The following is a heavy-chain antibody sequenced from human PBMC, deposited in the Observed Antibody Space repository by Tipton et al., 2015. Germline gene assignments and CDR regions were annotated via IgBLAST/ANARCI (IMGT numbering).Heavy chain of an antibody. CDR1: GGSISSGGYY. Sequence: TLSLTCTVSGGSISSGGYYWSWIRQHPGKGLEWIGYIYYSGNTHYNPSLKSRVTISVDTSKNQFSLNLSSVTAADTAVFYCARGGSGRSYHILTGHYRDDCFFDFWGQGTLVTVSS. V-gene: IGHV4-31*03. CDR2: IYYSGNT. J-gene: IGHJ4*02. CDR3: ARGGSGRSYHILTGHYRDDCFFDF. D-gene: IGHD3-9*01.